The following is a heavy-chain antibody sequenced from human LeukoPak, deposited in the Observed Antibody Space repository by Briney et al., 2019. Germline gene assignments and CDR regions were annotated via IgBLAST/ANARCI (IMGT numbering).Heavy chain of an antibody. Sequence: GASVKVSCKASGGTFSSYAITWVRQAPGQGLEWMGWIDTHNGNTNYAQKFQGRASMTTDTSTSTAYMELRSLRSDDTAVYYCAREGNYYGSGSYDPFDYWGQGTLVTVSS. CDR1: GGTFSSYA. J-gene: IGHJ4*02. D-gene: IGHD3-10*01. CDR3: AREGNYYGSGSYDPFDY. CDR2: IDTHNGNT. V-gene: IGHV1-18*01.